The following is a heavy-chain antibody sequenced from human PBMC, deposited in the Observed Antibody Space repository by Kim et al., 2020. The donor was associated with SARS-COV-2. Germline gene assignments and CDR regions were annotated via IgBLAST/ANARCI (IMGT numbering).Heavy chain of an antibody. V-gene: IGHV4-39*01. J-gene: IGHJ4*02. CDR3: ARTSGSGGRWGYFDS. CDR2: IYNGGTT. D-gene: IGHD3-10*01. CDR1: GGSFSTTSYY. Sequence: SETLSLTCTVSGGSFSTTSYYWGWIRQPPGKGLEWIGTIYNGGTTYYNPSLESRVTISGDTSKNQFSLKLRSVTDADTAVYYCARTSGSGGRWGYFDSWGQGTLVTVSS.